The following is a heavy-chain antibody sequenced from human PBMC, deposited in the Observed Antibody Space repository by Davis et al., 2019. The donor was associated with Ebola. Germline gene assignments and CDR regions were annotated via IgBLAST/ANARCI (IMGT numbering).Heavy chain of an antibody. Sequence: GGSLRLSCAASGFTFSSYAMHWVRQAPGKGLEWVAVISYDGSNKYYADSVKSRFTISRDNSKNTLYLQMNSLRAEDTAVYYCASSSSPRGWGQGTLVTVSS. J-gene: IGHJ4*02. D-gene: IGHD3-10*01. CDR2: ISYDGSNK. V-gene: IGHV3-30*04. CDR3: ASSSSPRG. CDR1: GFTFSSYA.